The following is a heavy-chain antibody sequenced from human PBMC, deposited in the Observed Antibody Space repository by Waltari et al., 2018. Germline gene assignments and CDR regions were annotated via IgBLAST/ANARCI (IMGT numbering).Heavy chain of an antibody. CDR1: GGSISSHY. V-gene: IGHV4-59*11. Sequence: QVQLQESGPGLVKPSEPLSLPCTVSGGSISSHYWSWIRQPPGKGLDWIGYIYSSGSTNYNPALKSRVTISVDTSKNQFSLKLSSVTAADTAVYYCARAPFGAFDIWGQGTMVTVSS. CDR3: ARAPFGAFDI. J-gene: IGHJ3*02. CDR2: IYSSGST. D-gene: IGHD3-16*01.